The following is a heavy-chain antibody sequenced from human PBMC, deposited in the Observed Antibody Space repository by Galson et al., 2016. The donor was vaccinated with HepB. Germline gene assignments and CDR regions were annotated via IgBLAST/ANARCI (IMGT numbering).Heavy chain of an antibody. CDR1: GFSFSGSS. J-gene: IGHJ6*02. Sequence: SLRLSCAASGFSFSGSSMHWVRQASGKGLEWVGRIRNKAKNYATAYAESVKGRCTISREDSKKRAYLQMNSLKTEDSDVYYCTSSGTNEGWYYGMDVWGQGTTVTVSS. CDR2: IRNKAKNYAT. V-gene: IGHV3-73*01. CDR3: TSSGTNEGWYYGMDV. D-gene: IGHD1-1*01.